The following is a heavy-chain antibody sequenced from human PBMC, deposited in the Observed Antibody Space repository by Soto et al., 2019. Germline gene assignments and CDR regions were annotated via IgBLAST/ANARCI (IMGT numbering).Heavy chain of an antibody. CDR3: ARFSGQDDAFDI. CDR1: GGTFSSYT. V-gene: IGHV1-69*02. J-gene: IGHJ3*02. Sequence: EASVKVSCKASGGTFSSYTISWVRQAPGQGLEWMGRIIPILGIANYAQKFQGRVTITADKSTSTAYMELSSLRSEDTAVYYCARFSGQDDAFDIWGQGTMVTVSS. CDR2: IIPILGIA.